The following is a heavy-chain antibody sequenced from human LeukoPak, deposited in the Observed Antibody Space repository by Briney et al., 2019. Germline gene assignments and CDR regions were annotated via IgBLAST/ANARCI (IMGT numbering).Heavy chain of an antibody. Sequence: GGSLRLSCAASGFTFSSYGMHWVRQAPGKGLEWVAFIRYDGSDKYYADSVKGRFTISRDNSKNTLYLQMNSLRAEDTAVYYCAKDSGSGTYYSANAFDIWGQGTMVTVSP. V-gene: IGHV3-30*02. CDR3: AKDSGSGTYYSANAFDI. CDR1: GFTFSSYG. D-gene: IGHD3-10*01. CDR2: IRYDGSDK. J-gene: IGHJ3*02.